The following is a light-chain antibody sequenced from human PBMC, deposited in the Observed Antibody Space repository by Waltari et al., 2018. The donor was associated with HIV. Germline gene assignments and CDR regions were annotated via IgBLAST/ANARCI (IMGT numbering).Light chain of an antibody. V-gene: IGLV1-44*01. Sequence: QSVLTQPPSASGTPGQRVTISCSGSSSNIGTNTVNWYQQLPGTAPKLLIYTNNPRPSGVPYRFSGSKSGTSASLAISGLQSEDEADYYCAAWDDSLNGNVFGPGTKVTVL. CDR2: TNN. J-gene: IGLJ1*01. CDR3: AAWDDSLNGNV. CDR1: SSNIGTNT.